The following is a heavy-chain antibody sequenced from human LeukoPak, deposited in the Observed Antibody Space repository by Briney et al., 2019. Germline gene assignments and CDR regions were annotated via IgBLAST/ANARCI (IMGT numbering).Heavy chain of an antibody. Sequence: PGGSLRLSCAASGFTFSDYAMSWVRQAPGKGREWLSVISGGSSGSTYYADSVTGRFTVSRDNSKNTVDLQMNNLRVDDTAIYYCAKDHANTPVVTNWGQGILGSVSS. D-gene: IGHD2-21*02. V-gene: IGHV3-23*01. CDR1: GFTFSDYA. CDR2: ISGGSSGST. CDR3: AKDHANTPVVTN. J-gene: IGHJ4*02.